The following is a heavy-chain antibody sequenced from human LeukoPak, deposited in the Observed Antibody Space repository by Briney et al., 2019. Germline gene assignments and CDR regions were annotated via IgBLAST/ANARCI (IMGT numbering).Heavy chain of an antibody. Sequence: ASVKVSCKTSGYTFSGYYIHWVRQAPGQGLEWLGRIDPKGGGTSFAHNFQGTVTMTTDTSISTVYMDLSSLRSDDTAVYYCARDSRVSADYWGQGTLVTVSS. D-gene: IGHD2-8*01. CDR1: GYTFSGYY. J-gene: IGHJ4*02. CDR3: ARDSRVSADY. CDR2: IDPKGGGT. V-gene: IGHV1-2*06.